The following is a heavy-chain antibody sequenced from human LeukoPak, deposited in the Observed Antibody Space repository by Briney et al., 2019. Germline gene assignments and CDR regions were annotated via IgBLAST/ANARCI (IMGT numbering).Heavy chain of an antibody. D-gene: IGHD5-12*01. Sequence: TLSLTCAVYGGSFSGFYWSWIRQSPGKGLEWIGEINHSGTTNYNPSLKSRVTISVDTSKNQFSLEVTSVTAADAAVYYCWAIVPTNKLDYWGQGTLVTVSS. CDR3: WAIVPTNKLDY. CDR2: INHSGTT. V-gene: IGHV4-34*01. CDR1: GGSFSGFY. J-gene: IGHJ4*02.